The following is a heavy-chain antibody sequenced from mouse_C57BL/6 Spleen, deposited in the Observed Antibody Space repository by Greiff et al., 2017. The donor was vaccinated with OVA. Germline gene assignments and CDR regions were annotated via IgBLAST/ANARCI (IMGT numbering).Heavy chain of an antibody. Sequence: EVKLMESGGGLVKPGGSLKLSCAASGFTFSDYGMHWVRQAPEKGLEWVAYISSGSSTIYYADTVKGRFTISRDNAKNTLFLQMTSLRSEDTAMYYCATPYYGSSPGVWGTGTTVTVSS. V-gene: IGHV5-17*01. CDR3: ATPYYGSSPGV. CDR2: ISSGSSTI. CDR1: GFTFSDYG. D-gene: IGHD1-1*01. J-gene: IGHJ1*03.